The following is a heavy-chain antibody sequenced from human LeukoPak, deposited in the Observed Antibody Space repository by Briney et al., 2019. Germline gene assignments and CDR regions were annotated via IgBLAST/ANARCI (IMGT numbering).Heavy chain of an antibody. Sequence: SETLSLTCTVSGESINPYYWNWIRQPAGKGLEWIGHIYKSGSTNYNPSLKSRVTMSLDTSKNQFSLKLWSVTAADTAVYFCARSFLDYMDVWGKGTTVTVSS. CDR1: GESINPYY. D-gene: IGHD2/OR15-2a*01. V-gene: IGHV4-4*07. CDR3: ARSFLDYMDV. CDR2: IYKSGST. J-gene: IGHJ6*03.